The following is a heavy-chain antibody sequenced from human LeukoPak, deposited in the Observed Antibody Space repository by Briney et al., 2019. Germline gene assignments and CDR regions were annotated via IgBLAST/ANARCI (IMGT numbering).Heavy chain of an antibody. CDR2: IYYSGST. V-gene: IGHV4-59*01. J-gene: IGHJ3*02. CDR3: ARAIRAVGAFDI. D-gene: IGHD1-26*01. CDR1: GGSISSYY. Sequence: SETLSLTCTVSGGSISSYYWSWIRQPPGKGLEWIGYIYYSGSTNYNPSLKSRVTISVDTSKNQFSLKLSSVTAADTAVYYCARAIRAVGAFDIWGQGTMVTVSS.